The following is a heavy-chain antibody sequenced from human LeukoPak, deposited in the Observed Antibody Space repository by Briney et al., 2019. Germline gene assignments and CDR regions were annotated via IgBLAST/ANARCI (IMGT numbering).Heavy chain of an antibody. V-gene: IGHV4-59*01. CDR1: GGSLTNYY. J-gene: IGHJ4*02. CDR2: ISYSGTT. D-gene: IGHD2-2*01. CDR3: ARVYRSTY. Sequence: PSETLSLTCSVSGGSLTNYYWTWSRQAPGKGLEWIGYISYSGTTKYNPSLESRVTMSVDTSKNQLSLKLTSVTAADTAVYYCARVYRSTYWGQGTLVTVSS.